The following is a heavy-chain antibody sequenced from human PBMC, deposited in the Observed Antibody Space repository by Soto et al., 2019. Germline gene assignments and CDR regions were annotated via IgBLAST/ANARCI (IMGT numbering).Heavy chain of an antibody. CDR3: ARIIRYSSGWYYFDY. V-gene: IGHV4-4*02. D-gene: IGHD6-19*01. Sequence: PSETLSLTCAVSGDSISSGAWWSWVRQSPGKGLQWIGEIYHSGNTRNNPSLKSRVTMSVDKSNNQFSLNLTSVTAADTATYYCARIIRYSSGWYYFDYWGQGTLVTVSS. CDR1: GDSISSGAW. CDR2: IYHSGNT. J-gene: IGHJ4*02.